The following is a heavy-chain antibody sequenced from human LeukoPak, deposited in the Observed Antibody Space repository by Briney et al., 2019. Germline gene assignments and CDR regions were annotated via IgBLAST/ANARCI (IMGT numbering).Heavy chain of an antibody. J-gene: IGHJ4*02. Sequence: ASVKVSCKASGGTFSSYAISWVRQAPGQGLEWMGGIIPIFGTANYAQKFQGRVTITTDESTSTAYMGLSSLRSEDTAVYYCARDRYVGLLNTMDYWGQGTLVTVSS. V-gene: IGHV1-69*05. CDR1: GGTFSSYA. D-gene: IGHD1-26*01. CDR3: ARDRYVGLLNTMDY. CDR2: IIPIFGTA.